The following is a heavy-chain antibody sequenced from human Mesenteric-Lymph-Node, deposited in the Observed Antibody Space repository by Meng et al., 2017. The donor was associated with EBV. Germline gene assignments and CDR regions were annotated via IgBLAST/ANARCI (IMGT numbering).Heavy chain of an antibody. CDR2: IYYSGTT. V-gene: IGHV4-28*01. Sequence: QVQLQEAGPGLVKPSDPLPLTCAVSGYSTDTCTWWGWIRPPPGKGLEWIGHIYYSGTTYNNPSLKSRVTMSIDPSKNQFSLKLSSVTAVDTAVYYCARNSDSGSYIDSWGQGTLVTVSS. CDR1: GYSTDTCTW. D-gene: IGHD1-26*01. J-gene: IGHJ4*02. CDR3: ARNSDSGSYIDS.